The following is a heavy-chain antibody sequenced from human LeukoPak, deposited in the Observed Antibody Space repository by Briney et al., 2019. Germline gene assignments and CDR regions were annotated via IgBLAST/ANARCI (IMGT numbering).Heavy chain of an antibody. CDR3: AKDASQGGADYYFDY. J-gene: IGHJ4*02. V-gene: IGHV3-23*01. CDR1: GFALSSYT. D-gene: IGHD3-16*01. Sequence: GGSLRLSCAASGFALSSYTMSWVRQAPGKGLEWVSSLRGPEGSPFYADSVKGRFTISRDNSKNTLYLQMNSLRAEDTAVYYCAKDASQGGADYYFDYWGQGTLVTVSS. CDR2: LRGPEGSP.